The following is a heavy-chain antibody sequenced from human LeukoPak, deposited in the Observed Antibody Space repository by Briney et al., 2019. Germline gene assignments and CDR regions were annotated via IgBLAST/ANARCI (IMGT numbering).Heavy chain of an antibody. D-gene: IGHD5-18*01. J-gene: IGHJ3*02. CDR3: ARVLKSGYSYGNDAFDI. Sequence: GSLRLSCAASGFPFSSYEMNWVRPAPGKGLGWVSYISSSGSTIYYADSVKGRFTISRDNAKNSLYLQMNSLRAEDTAVYYCARVLKSGYSYGNDAFDIWGQGTMVTVSS. V-gene: IGHV3-48*03. CDR2: ISSSGSTI. CDR1: GFPFSSYE.